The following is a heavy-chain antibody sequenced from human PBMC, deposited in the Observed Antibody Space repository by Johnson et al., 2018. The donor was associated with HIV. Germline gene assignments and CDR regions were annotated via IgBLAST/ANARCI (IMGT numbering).Heavy chain of an antibody. D-gene: IGHD2-21*01. CDR2: IRYDGKDK. CDR1: GFTFSSYW. V-gene: IGHV3-30*02. CDR3: AKDFVAHGAFDI. Sequence: QVPLVESGGGLVQPGGSLRLSCAASGFTFSSYWMSWVRQAPGKGLEWVSFIRYDGKDKYYADFVQGRFTISRDNSKKTLSLQMNSLRPEDTAVYYCAKDFVAHGAFDIWGQGTMVTVSS. J-gene: IGHJ3*02.